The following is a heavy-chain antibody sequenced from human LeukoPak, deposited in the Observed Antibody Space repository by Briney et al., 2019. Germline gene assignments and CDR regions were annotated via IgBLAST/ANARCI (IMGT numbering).Heavy chain of an antibody. CDR2: INQDESEK. J-gene: IGHJ4*02. D-gene: IGHD4-17*01. Sequence: GGSLRLSCAASGFTFSSYWMDWVRQAPGKGLEWVANINQDESEKAYVASVKGRFTISRDNAKNSLYMQMNSLRAEDTAVYYCARGPVSDYWGQGTLVTVSS. CDR1: GFTFSSYW. V-gene: IGHV3-7*01. CDR3: ARGPVSDY.